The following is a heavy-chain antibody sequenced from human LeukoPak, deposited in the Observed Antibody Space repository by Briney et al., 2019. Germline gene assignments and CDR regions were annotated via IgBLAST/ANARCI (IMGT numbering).Heavy chain of an antibody. CDR2: IKQDGSEK. Sequence: GGSLRLSCAASGXTFSNYWVSWVRQAPGKGLEWVGNIKQDGSEKLYVDSLKGRFTISRDNAKNSLYLQMNSLRAEDTAVYYCATLGAYDRFDSWGQGTLVTVSS. V-gene: IGHV3-7*05. D-gene: IGHD5-12*01. CDR3: ATLGAYDRFDS. J-gene: IGHJ4*02. CDR1: GXTFSNYW.